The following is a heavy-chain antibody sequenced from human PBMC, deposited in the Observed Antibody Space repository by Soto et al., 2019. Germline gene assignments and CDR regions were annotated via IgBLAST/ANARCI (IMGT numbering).Heavy chain of an antibody. J-gene: IGHJ4*02. CDR3: ARTRKGYSGYDPVGFDS. Sequence: QVTLKESGPVLVKPTETLTLTCTGSGFSLSNARMGVSWIRQPPGKALEWLAHISSKYEKPYRKSLKSRLTISKDTSKSQVVLTMTNMDPVDTATYYCARTRKGYSGYDPVGFDSWGQGTLVTVSS. D-gene: IGHD5-12*01. CDR1: GFSLSNARMG. V-gene: IGHV2-26*01. CDR2: ISSKYEK.